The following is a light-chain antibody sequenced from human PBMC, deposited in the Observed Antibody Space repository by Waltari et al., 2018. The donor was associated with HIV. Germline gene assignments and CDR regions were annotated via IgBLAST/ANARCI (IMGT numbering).Light chain of an antibody. CDR3: ASWDRSLNGGV. CDR2: EDD. Sequence: QSLLTQPPSVSAAPGQKVTISCSGGTANIGSNYVSWYQHLPGTAPRLLIYEDDKVSSAIPNRFSGSKAGTSATLTITGLQTGDEGDYYCASWDRSLNGGVFGGGTKLTVL. J-gene: IGLJ3*02. V-gene: IGLV1-51*02. CDR1: TANIGSNY.